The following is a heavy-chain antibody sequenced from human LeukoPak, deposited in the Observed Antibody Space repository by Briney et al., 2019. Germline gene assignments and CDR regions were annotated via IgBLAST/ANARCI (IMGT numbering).Heavy chain of an antibody. CDR2: IYYCGST. J-gene: IGHJ6*03. D-gene: IGHD6-19*01. CDR3: AGWGYSSGWQLYYYYMDV. CDR1: GGSISSGDYY. V-gene: IGHV4-30-4*08. Sequence: PSQTLSLTCTVSGGSISSGDYYCSWIRQPPGKGLEWIGYIYYCGSTYYNPSLKSRVTISVDTSKNQFSLKLSSVTAADTAVYYCAGWGYSSGWQLYYYYMDVWGKGTTVTVSS.